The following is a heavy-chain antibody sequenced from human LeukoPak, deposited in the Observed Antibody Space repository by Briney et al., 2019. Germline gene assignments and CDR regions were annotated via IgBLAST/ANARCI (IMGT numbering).Heavy chain of an antibody. V-gene: IGHV4-61*02. CDR2: IYLRGST. CDR3: ARAFVTGAFDP. D-gene: IGHD3-16*01. J-gene: IGHJ5*02. CDR1: GGSISSDNYF. Sequence: PSQTPSLTCTVSGGSISSDNYFWSWIRQPAPKAPEWMGRIYLRGSTNYKPSLKSRVTISVDTSKNQFSLKMSSVTAAETAVYYCARAFVTGAFDPWGQGTLVTVSS.